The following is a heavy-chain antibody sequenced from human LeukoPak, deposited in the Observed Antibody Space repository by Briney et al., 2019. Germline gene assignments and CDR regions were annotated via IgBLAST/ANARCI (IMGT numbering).Heavy chain of an antibody. V-gene: IGHV3-23*01. CDR3: AKGGKWDVTPFDY. J-gene: IGHJ4*02. CDR1: GFTFTSYS. D-gene: IGHD1-26*01. Sequence: GGSLRLFCAASGFTFTSYSMNWVRQAPGKGLEWVSTISGGGGSTYYADSVKGRFTISRDNSKNTLYLQVNSLRAEDTAVYYCAKGGKWDVTPFDYWGQGTLVTVSS. CDR2: ISGGGGST.